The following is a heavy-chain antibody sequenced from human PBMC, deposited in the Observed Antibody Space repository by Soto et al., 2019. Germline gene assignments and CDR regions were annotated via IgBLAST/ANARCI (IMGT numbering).Heavy chain of an antibody. CDR1: GASISSYY. V-gene: IGHV4-59*01. J-gene: IGHJ4*02. Sequence: SETLSLTCSVSGASISSYYYTWIRQTPGKGLEWIGYIYLGGSINYNPSFKSRVIISVDTSKNQFSVRLSSVTAADTAVYYCGRFWPPPYSDALTDYTDAFDYWGQGTLVTVSS. D-gene: IGHD3-9*01. CDR3: GRFWPPPYSDALTDYTDAFDY. CDR2: IYLGGSI.